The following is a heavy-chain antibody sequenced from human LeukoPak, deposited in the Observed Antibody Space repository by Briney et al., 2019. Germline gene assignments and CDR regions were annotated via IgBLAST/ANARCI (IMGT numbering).Heavy chain of an antibody. Sequence: GGSLRLSCAASGFTFRSYGMHWVRQAPGKGLEWVAFTRYDGNNKYYADSVKGRFTISRDNSKNTVYLQMNSLRAEDTAVYYCAKDIVGAFDYWGQGTLVTVSS. CDR2: TRYDGNNK. J-gene: IGHJ4*02. D-gene: IGHD3-22*01. V-gene: IGHV3-30*02. CDR1: GFTFRSYG. CDR3: AKDIVGAFDY.